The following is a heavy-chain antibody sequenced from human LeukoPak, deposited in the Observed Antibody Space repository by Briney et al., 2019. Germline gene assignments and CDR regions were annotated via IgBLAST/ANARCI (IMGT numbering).Heavy chain of an antibody. J-gene: IGHJ4*02. CDR1: GFTFSDYF. Sequence: GGSLRLSFAASGFTFSDYFMSWVHPAPGKGLEGVSYISSSGSTIYYADSVKGRFTISRDNAKNSLYLQMNSLRAEDTAVYYCAREVDAQQLVFFDYWGQGTLVTVSS. CDR2: ISSSGSTI. CDR3: AREVDAQQLVFFDY. V-gene: IGHV3-11*04. D-gene: IGHD6-13*01.